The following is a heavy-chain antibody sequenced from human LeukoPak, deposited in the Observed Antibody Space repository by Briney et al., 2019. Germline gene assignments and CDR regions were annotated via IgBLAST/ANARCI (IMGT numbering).Heavy chain of an antibody. CDR3: AKVPGRWFVDY. CDR1: GFTFSSYG. CDR2: INNDGSST. D-gene: IGHD3-10*01. J-gene: IGHJ4*02. Sequence: GGTLRLSCAASGFTFSSYGMSRVRQAPGKGLVWVSHINNDGSSTTYADSVKGRFTISRDNSKNTLYLQMNSLRAEDTAVYYCAKVPGRWFVDYWGQGTLVTVSS. V-gene: IGHV3-23*01.